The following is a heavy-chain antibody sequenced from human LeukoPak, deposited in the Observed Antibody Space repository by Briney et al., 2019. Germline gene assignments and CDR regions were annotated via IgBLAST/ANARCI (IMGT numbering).Heavy chain of an antibody. CDR3: ARELRNIGEYYFDY. D-gene: IGHD1-14*01. CDR1: DTVNHYH. J-gene: IGHJ4*02. V-gene: IGHV4-4*07. Sequence: SETLSLTCSVDTVNHYHWNWVRQSAGTGLEWIGRGHTTRGNTFANPSLWGRVTVSIDTTKNEFLLQLTSMTAADTAVYHCARELRNIGEYYFDYWGQGVPVTVSS. CDR2: GHTTRGNT.